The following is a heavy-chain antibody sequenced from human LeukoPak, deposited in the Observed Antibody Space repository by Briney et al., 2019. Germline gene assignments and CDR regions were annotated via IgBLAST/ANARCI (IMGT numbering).Heavy chain of an antibody. CDR1: GFTFSSYG. J-gene: IGHJ4*02. CDR3: AKGKPLGVDY. CDR2: IRYDGSNK. D-gene: IGHD3-3*01. Sequence: PGGSLRLSCAASGFTFSSYGMHWVRQAPGKGLEWVAFIRYDGSNKYYADSVKGRFTISRDNSKNTLYLQMNSLRAEDTAVYYCAKGKPLGVDYWGQGTLVTVSS. V-gene: IGHV3-30*02.